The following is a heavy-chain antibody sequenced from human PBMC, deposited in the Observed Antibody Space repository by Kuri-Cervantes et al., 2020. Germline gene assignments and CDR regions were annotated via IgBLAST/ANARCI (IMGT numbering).Heavy chain of an antibody. V-gene: IGHV3-9*01. D-gene: IGHD1-1*01. CDR1: GFTFDDYA. CDR2: ISWNSGSI. Sequence: GGSLRLSCAASGFTFDDYAMHWVRQAPGKGLEWVSGISWNSGSIGYADSVKGRFTISRDNAKNSLYLQMNSLRAEDTAEYYCARDWSDGNSGRALDIWGQGTMVTVSS. J-gene: IGHJ3*02. CDR3: ARDWSDGNSGRALDI.